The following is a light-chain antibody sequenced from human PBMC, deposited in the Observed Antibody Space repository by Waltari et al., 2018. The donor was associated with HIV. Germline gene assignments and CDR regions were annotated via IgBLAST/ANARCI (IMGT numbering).Light chain of an antibody. CDR3: QQSYSTPGYT. CDR1: QSISTS. CDR2: AAS. J-gene: IGKJ2*01. V-gene: IGKV1-39*01. Sequence: DIQMTQSPSSLSAYVGDRVTITCRASQSISTSLNWYQQKPGKAPKLLIYAASSLQSGVPSRFSGSGSGTDFTLTISSLQPEDFATYYCQQSYSTPGYTFGQGTKLEIK.